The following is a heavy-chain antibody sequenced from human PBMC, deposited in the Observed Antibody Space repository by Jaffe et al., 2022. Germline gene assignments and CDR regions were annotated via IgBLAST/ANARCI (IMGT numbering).Heavy chain of an antibody. D-gene: IGHD6-13*01. CDR2: IYTSGST. CDR1: GGSISSGSYY. Sequence: QVQLQESGPGLVKPSQTLSLTCTVSGGSISSGSYYWSWIRQPAGKGLEWIGRIYTSGSTNYNPSLKSRVTISVDTSKNQFSLKLSSVTAADTAVYYCARDDKGGYSSPGGYYYYMDVWGKGTTVTVSS. V-gene: IGHV4-61*02. CDR3: ARDDKGGYSSPGGYYYYMDV. J-gene: IGHJ6*03.